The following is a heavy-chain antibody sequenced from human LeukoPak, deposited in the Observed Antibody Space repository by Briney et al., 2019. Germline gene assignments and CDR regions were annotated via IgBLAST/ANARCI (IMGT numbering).Heavy chain of an antibody. CDR3: ATSTXGYTYTLDY. J-gene: IGHJ4*02. D-gene: IGHD5-12*01. Sequence: GRSLRLSCAASQFTLSYYAMHWVRQAPGKGLEWVALISSDGTNQYYAHSVKGRFTISRDSRKNTLYLQMDSLKPEDTAVYYCATSTXGYTYTLDYWGQGTLVTVSS. CDR1: QFTLSYYA. V-gene: IGHV3-30*04. CDR2: ISSDGTNQ.